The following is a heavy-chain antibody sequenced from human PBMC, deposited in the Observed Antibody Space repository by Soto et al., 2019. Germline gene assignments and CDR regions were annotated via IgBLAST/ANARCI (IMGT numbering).Heavy chain of an antibody. Sequence: VKVPCKASGGPFSSYAISWVRQAPGQGLEWMGGIIPIFGTANYAQKFQGRVTITADKSTSTAYMELSSLRSEDTAVSYCARVATVDCSGYYYLFDYWGQGTLVTVSS. CDR2: IIPIFGTA. CDR1: GGPFSSYA. J-gene: IGHJ4*02. D-gene: IGHD3-22*01. CDR3: ARVATVDCSGYYYLFDY. V-gene: IGHV1-69*06.